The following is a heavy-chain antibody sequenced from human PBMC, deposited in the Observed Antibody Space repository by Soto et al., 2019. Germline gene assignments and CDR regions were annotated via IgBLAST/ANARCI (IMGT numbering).Heavy chain of an antibody. Sequence: GGSLRLSCAASGFTFSSYAMHWVRRAPGKGLEWVSTISGNGGGTYYADSVKGRFTISRDNSKNTLYLQMDSLRVEDTAVYYCAKGGSAYCSGGTCYHPFDYWGQGALVTVSS. V-gene: IGHV3-23*01. CDR1: GFTFSSYA. J-gene: IGHJ4*02. D-gene: IGHD2-15*01. CDR2: ISGNGGGT. CDR3: AKGGSAYCSGGTCYHPFDY.